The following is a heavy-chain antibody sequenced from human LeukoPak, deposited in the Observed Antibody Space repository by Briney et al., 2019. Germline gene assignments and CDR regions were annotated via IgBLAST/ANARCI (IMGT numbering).Heavy chain of an antibody. CDR3: ATGGGNGVFDY. CDR2: INSDGSST. D-gene: IGHD2-8*01. V-gene: IGHV3-74*01. J-gene: IGHJ4*02. Sequence: GGSLRLSCAASGFTFSSYWMSWVRQAPGKGLVWVSRINSDGSSTSYADSVKGRFTISRDNAKNTLYLQMNSLRAEDTAVYYCATGGGNGVFDYWGQGTLVTVSS. CDR1: GFTFSSYW.